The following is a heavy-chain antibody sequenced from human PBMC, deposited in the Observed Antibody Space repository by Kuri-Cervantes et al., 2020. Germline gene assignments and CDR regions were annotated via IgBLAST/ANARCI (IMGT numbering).Heavy chain of an antibody. CDR2: ISSSGGST. D-gene: IGHD3-16*01. CDR1: GFTFSSYA. J-gene: IGHJ6*03. CDR3: AKSGALRGDYYHLDV. V-gene: IGHV3-23*01. Sequence: GGSLRLSCAASGFTFSSYAMSWVRQAPGKGLEWVSTISSSGGSTYYADSVKGRFTISRDSSKNSLFLQMNSLRTEDTALYYCAKSGALRGDYYHLDVWGKGTTVTVSS.